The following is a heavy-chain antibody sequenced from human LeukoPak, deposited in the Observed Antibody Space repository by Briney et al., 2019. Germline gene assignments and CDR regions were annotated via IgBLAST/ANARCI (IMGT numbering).Heavy chain of an antibody. CDR2: INHSGST. CDR3: ARDGVPSNGWYRDY. D-gene: IGHD6-19*01. J-gene: IGHJ4*02. Sequence: PSETLSLTCAVYGGSFSGYYWSWIRQPPGKGLEWIGEINHSGSTNYNPSLKSRVTISVDTSKNQFSLKLSSVTAADTAVYYCARDGVPSNGWYRDYWGQGTLVTVSS. CDR1: GGSFSGYY. V-gene: IGHV4-34*01.